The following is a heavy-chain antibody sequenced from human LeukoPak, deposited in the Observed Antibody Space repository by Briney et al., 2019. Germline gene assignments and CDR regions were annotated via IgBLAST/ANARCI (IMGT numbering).Heavy chain of an antibody. Sequence: ASVKVSCKASGYTFSSYDINWVRQATGQGLEWMGWMNPNSGNTGYAQKFQGRVTMTRNTSISTAYMELSSLRSEDTAVYYCARGGLVVPAANNYYYYYMDVWGKGTTVTISS. V-gene: IGHV1-8*02. D-gene: IGHD2-2*01. CDR1: GYTFSSYD. CDR3: ARGGLVVPAANNYYYYYMDV. J-gene: IGHJ6*03. CDR2: MNPNSGNT.